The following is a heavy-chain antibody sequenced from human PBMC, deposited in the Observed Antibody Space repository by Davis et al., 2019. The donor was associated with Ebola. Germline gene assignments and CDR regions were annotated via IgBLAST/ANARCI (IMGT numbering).Heavy chain of an antibody. CDR3: ARRNRRFNYYYGMDV. J-gene: IGHJ6*02. Sequence: SETLSLTCTVSGGSISSYYWSWIRQPPGKGLEWIGYIYYSGSTNYNPSLKSRVTISVDTSKNQFSLKLSSVTAADTAVYYCARRNRRFNYYYGMDVWGQGTTVTVSS. V-gene: IGHV4-59*08. CDR2: IYYSGST. CDR1: GGSISSYY. D-gene: IGHD2/OR15-2a*01.